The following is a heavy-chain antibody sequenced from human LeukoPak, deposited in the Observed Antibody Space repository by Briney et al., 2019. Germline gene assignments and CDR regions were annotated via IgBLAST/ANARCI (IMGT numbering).Heavy chain of an antibody. Sequence: ASVKVSCKASRYTFTGYFMHWVRQAPGQGLEWLGWINPNSGVTNYAQKFQGRVTMARDTSISTAYMELSRLRSDDTAVYYCARTWGVEMATISTIDYWGQGTLVTVSS. V-gene: IGHV1-2*02. J-gene: IGHJ4*02. CDR3: ARTWGVEMATISTIDY. CDR2: INPNSGVT. CDR1: RYTFTGYF. D-gene: IGHD5-24*01.